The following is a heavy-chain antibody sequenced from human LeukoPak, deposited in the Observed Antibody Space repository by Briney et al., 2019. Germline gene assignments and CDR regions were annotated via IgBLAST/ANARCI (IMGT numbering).Heavy chain of an antibody. CDR2: IDQSGGRN. J-gene: IGHJ4*02. CDR1: GFTFSRFW. CDR3: AKGGIQLWSDY. Sequence: GGSLRLSCAASGFTFSRFWMNWVRQAPGRGLEWVANIDQSGGRNNYVDSVKGRFTISRDNSKNTLYLQMNSLRAEDTAVYYCAKGGIQLWSDYWGQGTLVTVSS. D-gene: IGHD5-18*01. V-gene: IGHV3-7*05.